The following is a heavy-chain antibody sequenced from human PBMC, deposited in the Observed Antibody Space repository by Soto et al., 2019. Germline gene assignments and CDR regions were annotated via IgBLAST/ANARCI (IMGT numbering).Heavy chain of an antibody. V-gene: IGHV4-39*01. CDR2: IYYSGST. D-gene: IGHD6-6*01. J-gene: IGHJ4*02. Sequence: QLQLQESGPGLVKPSETLSLTCTVSGGSISSRSYYWGWIRQPPGKGLEWIGSIYYSGSTYYNPSLHSLFTISVDTSKNQFSLKLSFVTAADTAVYYCARHEYRSSHLDYWGQGTLVTVSS. CDR3: ARHEYRSSHLDY. CDR1: GGSISSRSYY.